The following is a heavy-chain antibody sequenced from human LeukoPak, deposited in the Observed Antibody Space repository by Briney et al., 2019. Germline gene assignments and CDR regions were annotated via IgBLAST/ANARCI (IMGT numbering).Heavy chain of an antibody. Sequence: GGSLRLSCAASGFTFSSDAMTWVRQAPGKGLEWVSTITDSGDTTQYADSVKGRFTISRDNSKKTLYLKMNSLRAEDTAVYYCKKDVSMIIGGGDCWGQGTLVTVSS. CDR3: KKDVSMIIGGGDC. J-gene: IGHJ4*02. CDR2: ITDSGDTT. V-gene: IGHV3-23*01. CDR1: GFTFSSDA. D-gene: IGHD3-16*01.